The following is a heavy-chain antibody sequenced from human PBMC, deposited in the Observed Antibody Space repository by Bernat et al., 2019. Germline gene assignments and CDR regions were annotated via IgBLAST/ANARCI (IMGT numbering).Heavy chain of an antibody. Sequence: QVQLVESGGGVVQPGRSLRLSCAASGFTFSSYGMHWVRQAPGKGLEWVAVIWYDGSNKYYADSVKGRFTISRDNSKNTLYLQMNSLRAEDTAVYYCAKGVSVTTVYSWLDYWGQGTLVTVSS. J-gene: IGHJ4*02. CDR2: IWYDGSNK. V-gene: IGHV3-33*06. CDR1: GFTFSSYG. CDR3: AKGVSVTTVYSWLDY. D-gene: IGHD4-17*01.